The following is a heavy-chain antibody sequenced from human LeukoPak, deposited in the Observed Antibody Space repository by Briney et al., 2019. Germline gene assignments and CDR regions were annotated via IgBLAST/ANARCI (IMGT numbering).Heavy chain of an antibody. CDR3: ARGRSRWTRYSNWFDP. CDR1: GGSISSYY. V-gene: IGHV4-59*01. CDR2: IYYSGST. D-gene: IGHD3/OR15-3a*01. Sequence: SETLSLTCTVSGGSISSYYWSWIRQPPGKGLEWIGYIYYSGSTNYNPSLKSRVTISVDTSKNQFSLKLSSVTAADTAVYYCARGRSRWTRYSNWFDPWGQGTLVTVSS. J-gene: IGHJ5*02.